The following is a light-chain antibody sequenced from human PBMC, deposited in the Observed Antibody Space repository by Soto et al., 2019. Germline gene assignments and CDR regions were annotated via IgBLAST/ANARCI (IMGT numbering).Light chain of an antibody. Sequence: VMTQSPATLSVSPGERATLSCRASQSLGSNLAWYQQKPVQAPRLLIYGASSRATGIPDRFSGSGSGTDFTLTISRLEPDDFAVYYCQQYGRSPTFGEGTKVDI. CDR2: GAS. CDR1: QSLGSN. V-gene: IGKV3-20*01. J-gene: IGKJ1*01. CDR3: QQYGRSPT.